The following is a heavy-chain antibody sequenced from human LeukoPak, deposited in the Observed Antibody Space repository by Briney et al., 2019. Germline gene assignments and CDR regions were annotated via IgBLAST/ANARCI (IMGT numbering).Heavy chain of an antibody. Sequence: PSETLSLTCNASGGSISSGSYYWSWVRQPPGKGLEWVGSVFHSGNTYYNPSLKSRLTISADTSKNQFSLTLTSVTAADTAVYYCARDRSVGVLPAPPFDFWGQGTLVTVSS. D-gene: IGHD6-6*01. CDR2: VFHSGNT. CDR3: ARDRSVGVLPAPPFDF. V-gene: IGHV4-39*07. J-gene: IGHJ4*02. CDR1: GGSISSGSYY.